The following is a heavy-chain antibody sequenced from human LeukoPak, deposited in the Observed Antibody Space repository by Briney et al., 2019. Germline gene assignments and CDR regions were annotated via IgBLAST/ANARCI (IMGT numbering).Heavy chain of an antibody. J-gene: IGHJ4*02. CDR2: IYTSGST. V-gene: IGHV4-61*02. D-gene: IGHD6-19*01. Sequence: SETLSLTCTVSGGSISSGSYYWSWIRQPAGKGLEWIGRIYTSGSTNYNPSLKSRVTISVDTSKSQFSLKLSSVTAADTAVYYCARDTIAVAGRFDYWGQGTLVTVSS. CDR1: GGSISSGSYY. CDR3: ARDTIAVAGRFDY.